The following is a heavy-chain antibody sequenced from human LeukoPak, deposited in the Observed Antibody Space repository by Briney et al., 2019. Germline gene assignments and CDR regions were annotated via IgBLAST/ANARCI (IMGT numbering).Heavy chain of an antibody. Sequence: SETLSPTCTVSGGSISSGSYYWSWIRQPAGKGLEWIGRIYTSGSTNYNPSLKSRVTISVDTSKNQFSLKLSSVTAADTAVYYCARDRPYCSSTSCSYYMDVWGKGTTVTVSS. CDR1: GGSISSGSYY. V-gene: IGHV4-61*02. D-gene: IGHD2-2*01. J-gene: IGHJ6*03. CDR2: IYTSGST. CDR3: ARDRPYCSSTSCSYYMDV.